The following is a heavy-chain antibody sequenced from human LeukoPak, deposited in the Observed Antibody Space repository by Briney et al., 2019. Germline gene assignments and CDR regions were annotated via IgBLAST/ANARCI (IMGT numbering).Heavy chain of an antibody. CDR1: GGTFSSYA. J-gene: IGHJ4*02. CDR3: ASGGARGHSYGY. Sequence: RASVKVSCKASGGTFSSYAISWVRQAPGQGLEWMGGIIPIFGTANYAQKFQGRVTITADKSTSTAYMELSSLRSEDTAVYYCASGGARGHSYGYWGQGTLVTVSS. CDR2: IIPIFGTA. V-gene: IGHV1-69*06. D-gene: IGHD5-18*01.